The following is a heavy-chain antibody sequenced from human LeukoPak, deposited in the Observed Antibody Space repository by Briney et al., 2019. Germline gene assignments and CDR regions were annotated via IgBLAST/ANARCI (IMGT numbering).Heavy chain of an antibody. CDR1: GFTLSTAS. D-gene: IGHD1-1*01. CDR3: ADNLSR. CDR2: IERSTNTI. Sequence: GGSLRLSCAASGFTLSTASMNWVRQAPGKGLEWISYIERSTNTIYYADSVKGRFTISRDSAKNSLYLQMNSLRAEDTAVYFCADNLSRWGQGTLVTASS. V-gene: IGHV3-48*04. J-gene: IGHJ4*02.